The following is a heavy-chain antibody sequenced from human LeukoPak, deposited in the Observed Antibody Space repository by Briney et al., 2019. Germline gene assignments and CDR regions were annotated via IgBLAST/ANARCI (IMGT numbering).Heavy chain of an antibody. CDR2: ISSSSSAI. Sequence: GRSLRLSCAASGFAFDDYAMHWVRQAPGKGLEWVSYISSSSSAIYYADSVKGRFTISRDNAKNSLYLQMNSLRAEDTAVYYCARDPQVRYYYYYMDVWGKGTTVTVSS. V-gene: IGHV3-48*01. CDR3: ARDPQVRYYYYYMDV. CDR1: GFAFDDYA. J-gene: IGHJ6*03.